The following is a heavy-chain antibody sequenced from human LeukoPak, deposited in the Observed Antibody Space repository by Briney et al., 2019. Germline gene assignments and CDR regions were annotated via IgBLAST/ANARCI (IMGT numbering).Heavy chain of an antibody. V-gene: IGHV3-23*01. D-gene: IGHD3-22*01. CDR2: ISGSGGST. Sequence: GGSLRLSCAASGFTFSSYATSWVRQAPGKGLEWVSAISGSGGSTYYADSVKGRFTISRDNSKNTLYLQMNSLRAEDTAVYYCAKWFVSYYYDSSGQVIWGQGTMVTVSS. CDR1: GFTFSSYA. J-gene: IGHJ3*02. CDR3: AKWFVSYYYDSSGQVI.